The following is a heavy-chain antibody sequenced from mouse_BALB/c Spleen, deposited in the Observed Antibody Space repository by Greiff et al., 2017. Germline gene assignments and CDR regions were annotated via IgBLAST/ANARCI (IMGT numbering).Heavy chain of an antibody. V-gene: IGHV5-6-5*01. J-gene: IGHJ2*01. Sequence: DVHLVESGGGLVKPGGSLKLSCAASGFTFSSYAMSWVRQTPEKRLEWVASISSGGSTYYPDSVKGRFTISRDNARNILYLQMSSLRSEDTAMYYCARGATVDYFDYWGQGTTLTVSS. D-gene: IGHD1-1*01. CDR2: ISSGGST. CDR3: ARGATVDYFDY. CDR1: GFTFSSYA.